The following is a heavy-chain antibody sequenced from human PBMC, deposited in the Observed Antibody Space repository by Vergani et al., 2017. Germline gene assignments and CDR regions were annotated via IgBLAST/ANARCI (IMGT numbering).Heavy chain of an antibody. D-gene: IGHD6-19*01. CDR3: AREKGYDSRGWYNWFDP. Sequence: QVQLQESGPGLVKPSQTLSLTCTVSGGSISSGDYYWSWLRQPPGKGLEWIGYIYYSGSTYYNPSLKSRVTISVDRSKNQFSLKLSSVTAADTAVYYCAREKGYDSRGWYNWFDPWGQGTLVTVSS. J-gene: IGHJ5*02. CDR1: GGSISSGDYY. V-gene: IGHV4-30-4*08. CDR2: IYYSGST.